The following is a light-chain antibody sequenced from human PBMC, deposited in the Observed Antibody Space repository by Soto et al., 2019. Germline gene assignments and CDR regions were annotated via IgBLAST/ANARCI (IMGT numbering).Light chain of an antibody. Sequence: DVVLTQSPLSLPVTLGQPASISCWSSQSLVYSNGNTYLNWFHQRPGQSPRRLIYLVFNRDSGVPDRFSGSGSGTDFTLKISRVEAEDVGVYYCMQATQSPWTFGQGTKVEIK. CDR1: QSLVYSNGNTY. J-gene: IGKJ1*01. CDR3: MQATQSPWT. V-gene: IGKV2-30*01. CDR2: LVF.